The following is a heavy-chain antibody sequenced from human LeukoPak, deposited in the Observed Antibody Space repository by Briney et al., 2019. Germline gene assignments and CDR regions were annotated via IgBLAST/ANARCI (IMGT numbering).Heavy chain of an antibody. CDR1: GGSFSGYY. CDR3: ARGVTRHFDY. Sequence: SETLSLTCAVYGGSFSGYYWSWIRQPPGKGLEWIGEINHSGSTNYNPSLKSRVTISVDRSKNQFSLKLSSVTAADTAVYYCARGVTRHFDYWGQGTLVTVSS. V-gene: IGHV4-34*01. D-gene: IGHD3-16*02. CDR2: INHSGST. J-gene: IGHJ4*02.